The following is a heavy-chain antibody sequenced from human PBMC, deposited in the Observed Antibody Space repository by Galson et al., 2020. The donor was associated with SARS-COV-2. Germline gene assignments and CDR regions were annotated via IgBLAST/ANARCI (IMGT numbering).Heavy chain of an antibody. D-gene: IGHD6-13*01. Sequence: SETLSLTCTVSGYSISSGYYWGWIRQPPGKGLEWIGSIYHSGSTYYNPSLKSRVTISVDTSKNQFSLKLSSVTAADTAVYYCFGYSSSWYAFDIWGQGTMVTVSS. CDR2: IYHSGST. J-gene: IGHJ3*02. V-gene: IGHV4-38-2*02. CDR3: FGYSSSWYAFDI. CDR1: GYSISSGYY.